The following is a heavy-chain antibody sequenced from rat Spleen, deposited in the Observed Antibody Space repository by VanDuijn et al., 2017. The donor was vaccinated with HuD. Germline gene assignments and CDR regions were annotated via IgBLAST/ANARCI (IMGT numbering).Heavy chain of an antibody. D-gene: IGHD1-11*01. Sequence: EVQLVESGGGLMQPGRSLKLSCAASGFTFSSFALAWVRQAPTKGLEWVASISYDGNSIYYRDSEQGRFTISRDNAKSTLYLQMDSLRSEDTATYYCARHRNYGGIPFDFWGQGVMVTVSS. CDR1: GFTFSSFA. J-gene: IGHJ2*01. CDR3: ARHRNYGGIPFDF. CDR2: ISYDGNSI. V-gene: IGHV5-29*01.